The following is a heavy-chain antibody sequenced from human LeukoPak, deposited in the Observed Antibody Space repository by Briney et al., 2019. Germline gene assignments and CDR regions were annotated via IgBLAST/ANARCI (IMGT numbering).Heavy chain of an antibody. J-gene: IGHJ4*02. CDR2: INHSGST. D-gene: IGHD3-22*01. CDR3: ASLYYYDSSGYPLMYYFDY. V-gene: IGHV4-34*01. Sequence: PSETLSLTCAVYGGSFSGYYWSWIRQPPGEGLEWIGEINHSGSTNYNPSLKSRVTISVDTSKNQFSLKLSSVTAADTAVYYCASLYYYDSSGYPLMYYFDYWGQGTLVTVSS. CDR1: GGSFSGYY.